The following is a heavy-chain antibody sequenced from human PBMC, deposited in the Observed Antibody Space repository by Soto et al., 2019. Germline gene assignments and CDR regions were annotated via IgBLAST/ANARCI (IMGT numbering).Heavy chain of an antibody. D-gene: IGHD2-15*01. CDR3: ARHNKQDIVEVVAEMDY. CDR2: IYPGDADT. Sequence: EVQLVQSGAEVKKPGESLKIACTGSGYNFSDYWIGWVRQMPGKGLEWMGIIYPGDADTRYSPSFQGQVTISADKSISTAYLQWTSLNASDPAMYYCARHNKQDIVEVVAEMDYWGQRTLLTVSS. J-gene: IGHJ4*02. CDR1: GYNFSDYW. V-gene: IGHV5-51*01.